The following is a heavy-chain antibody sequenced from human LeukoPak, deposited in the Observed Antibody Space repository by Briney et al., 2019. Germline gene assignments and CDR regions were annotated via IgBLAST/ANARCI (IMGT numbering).Heavy chain of an antibody. V-gene: IGHV3-23*01. D-gene: IGHD2-8*01. CDR3: TTEFKILYAFH. CDR1: GFTFSSYG. J-gene: IGHJ4*02. CDR2: ISGSDGST. Sequence: GGSLRLSCAASGFTFSSYGMSWVRQAPGKGLEWVSVISGSDGSTYYGDSVKGRFTISRDNSKNTLYVQMNGLKTEDTAVYYCTTEFKILYAFHWGQGTLVTVSS.